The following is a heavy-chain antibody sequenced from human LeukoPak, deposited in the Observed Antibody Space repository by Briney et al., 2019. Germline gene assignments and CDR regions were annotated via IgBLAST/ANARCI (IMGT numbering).Heavy chain of an antibody. V-gene: IGHV3-74*01. Sequence: GGSLRLSCAASGVTFSGYWMHSVRQGPGGGVGCVARINPVGSSITYADSVKGRFTISRDNAKNTLYLQMDSLRAEDTGVYYCARSNQADDYWGQGTLVTVSS. D-gene: IGHD1-14*01. J-gene: IGHJ4*02. CDR3: ARSNQADDY. CDR2: INPVGSSI. CDR1: GVTFSGYW.